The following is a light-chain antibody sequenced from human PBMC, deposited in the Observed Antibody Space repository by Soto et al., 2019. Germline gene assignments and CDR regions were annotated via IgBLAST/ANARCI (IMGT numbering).Light chain of an antibody. CDR3: QQYGSSPSA. CDR2: GAS. V-gene: IGKV3-20*01. CDR1: QSVSGSY. J-gene: IGKJ1*01. Sequence: EIVLTQSTGTLSLSPGERATLSCRASQSVSGSYLAWYQQKPGQAPRLLIYGASSRATGIPDRFSGSGSGTEFTLTMSRLEPEDFAVYYCQQYGSSPSAFGQWAKVEIK.